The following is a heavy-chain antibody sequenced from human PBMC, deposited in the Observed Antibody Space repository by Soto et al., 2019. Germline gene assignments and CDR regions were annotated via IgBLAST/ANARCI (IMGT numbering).Heavy chain of an antibody. Sequence: SETLSLTCTVSGGSMRNYFWTWIRQPPGKGLEWIGYIHYSGTTSFFPSYNPSLRSRVTISEDTSKNQFSLKLLSVTTVDTAVYFCAAGEASSRNLAPYYLDFWGQGTLVTVSS. J-gene: IGHJ4*02. CDR1: GGSMRNYF. D-gene: IGHD6-13*01. V-gene: IGHV4-59*01. CDR2: IHYSGTT. CDR3: AAGEASSRNLAPYYLDF.